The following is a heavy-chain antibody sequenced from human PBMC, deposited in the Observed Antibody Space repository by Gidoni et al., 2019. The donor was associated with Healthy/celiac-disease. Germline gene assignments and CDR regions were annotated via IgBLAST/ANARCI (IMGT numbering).Heavy chain of an antibody. CDR1: GFTASTNY. CDR2: IYSGGST. V-gene: IGHV3-66*01. CDR3: AAEAPITFGGVIVRGDY. J-gene: IGHJ4*02. Sequence: EVQLVESGGGLFQPGGSLGPPCPASGFTASTNYMSWVRQAPGKGLEWVSVIYSGGSTYYADSVKGRFTISRDNSKNTLYLQMNSLRAEDTAVYYCAAEAPITFGGVIVRGDYWGQGTLVTVSS. D-gene: IGHD3-16*02.